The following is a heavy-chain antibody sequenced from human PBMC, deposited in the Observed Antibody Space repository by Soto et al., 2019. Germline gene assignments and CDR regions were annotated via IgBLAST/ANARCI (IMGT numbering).Heavy chain of an antibody. D-gene: IGHD6-13*01. CDR1: GFTFGDYA. J-gene: IGHJ6*02. Sequence: GGSLRLSCTTSGFTFGDYAMSWFRQAPGKGLEWVGVVRSKAYGGTTDYAASVKGRFDISRDDSKSIAYLQMNNVTTEDTAVYFCARYTYTSRYSYYGMDVWGPGTTVTVSS. V-gene: IGHV3-49*03. CDR3: ARYTYTSRYSYYGMDV. CDR2: VRSKAYGGTT.